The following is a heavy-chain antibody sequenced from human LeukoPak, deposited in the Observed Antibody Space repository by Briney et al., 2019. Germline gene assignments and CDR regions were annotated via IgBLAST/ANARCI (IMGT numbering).Heavy chain of an antibody. J-gene: IGHJ3*02. V-gene: IGHV4-61*01. CDR2: IYYSGST. CDR3: ASLYDYVWGSYRENAFDI. CDR1: GGSVSSGSYY. D-gene: IGHD3-16*02. Sequence: SETLSLTCTVSGGSVSSGSYYCSWIRQPPGKVLEWIGYIYYSGSTNYNPSLKSRVTISVDTSKNPFSLKMSSVTAADTAVYYCASLYDYVWGSYRENAFDIWGQGTMVTVSS.